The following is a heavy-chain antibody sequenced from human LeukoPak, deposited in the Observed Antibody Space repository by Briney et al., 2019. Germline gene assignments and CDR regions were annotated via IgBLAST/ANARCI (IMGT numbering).Heavy chain of an antibody. J-gene: IGHJ4*02. CDR1: GFTFDTYT. CDR3: AKDHLPGIVVADRDY. CDR2: ITSNTKYI. V-gene: IGHV3-21*04. Sequence: GGSLRLSCAASGFTFDTYTMNWVRQAPGKGLEWVSSITSNTKYIFYADSVKGRFTISRDNSKNTLYLQINSLRAEDTAVYYCAKDHLPGIVVADRDYWGQGTLVTVSS. D-gene: IGHD6-19*01.